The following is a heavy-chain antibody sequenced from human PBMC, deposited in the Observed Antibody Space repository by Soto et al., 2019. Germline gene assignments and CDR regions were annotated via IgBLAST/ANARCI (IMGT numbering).Heavy chain of an antibody. J-gene: IGHJ4*02. CDR2: ISYDGSNK. CDR1: GFTFSSYG. D-gene: IGHD3-10*02. Sequence: PGGSLRLSCAASGFTFSSYGMHWVRQAPGKGLERVAVISYDGSNKYYADSVKGRFTIPRDNSKNTLYLQMNSLRAEDTAVYYCAKVPKFGPSAPLDYWGQGTLVTVSS. V-gene: IGHV3-30*18. CDR3: AKVPKFGPSAPLDY.